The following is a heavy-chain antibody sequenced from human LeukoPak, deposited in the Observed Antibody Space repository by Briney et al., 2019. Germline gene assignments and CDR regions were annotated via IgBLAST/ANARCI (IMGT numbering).Heavy chain of an antibody. Sequence: PGGSLRLSCAASGFTFSSYGMSWVRQAPGKGLEWVSAISGSGGSTYYADSVKGRFTISRDNSKNTLYLQMNSLRAEDTAVYYCARQTYYYDSSGYYPFPDAFDIWGQGTMVTVSS. CDR1: GFTFSSYG. CDR3: ARQTYYYDSSGYYPFPDAFDI. CDR2: ISGSGGST. D-gene: IGHD3-22*01. V-gene: IGHV3-23*01. J-gene: IGHJ3*02.